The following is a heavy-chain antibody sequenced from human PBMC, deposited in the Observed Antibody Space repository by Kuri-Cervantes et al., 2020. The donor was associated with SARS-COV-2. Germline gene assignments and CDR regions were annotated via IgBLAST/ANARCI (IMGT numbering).Heavy chain of an antibody. CDR3: ARVFCGGDCYSGFDY. V-gene: IGHV3-48*03. CDR2: ISSSGSTI. Sequence: GESLKTSCAASGLTFRSYEMNWVRQAPGKGLEWVSYISSSGSTIYYADSVKGRFTISRDNAKNSLYLQMNSLRAEDTAVYYCARVFCGGDCYSGFDYWGQGTLVTVSS. CDR1: GLTFRSYE. D-gene: IGHD2-21*02. J-gene: IGHJ4*02.